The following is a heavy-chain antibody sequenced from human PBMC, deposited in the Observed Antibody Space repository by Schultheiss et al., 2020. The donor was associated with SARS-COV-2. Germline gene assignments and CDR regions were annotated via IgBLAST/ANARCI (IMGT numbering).Heavy chain of an antibody. CDR2: ISTAGEI. CDR1: RFSFSICD. Sequence: GGSLRLSCAASRFSFSICDMRWVRQVTGKGLEWVSPISTAGEIYYQGSVKGRFTISRENGKNSLFLQMNSLRAGDTAVYYCARDTMGSYYDILTGYYPYYYYGMDVWGQGTTVTVSS. J-gene: IGHJ6*02. D-gene: IGHD3-9*01. CDR3: ARDTMGSYYDILTGYYPYYYYGMDV. V-gene: IGHV3-13*04.